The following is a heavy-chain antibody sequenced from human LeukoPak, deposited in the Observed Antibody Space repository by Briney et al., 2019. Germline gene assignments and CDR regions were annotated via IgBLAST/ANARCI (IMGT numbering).Heavy chain of an antibody. V-gene: IGHV3-21*06. CDR1: GFTFSRYS. CDR2: ISSNSRYR. Sequence: PGGSLRLSCAASGFTFSRYSMNWVRQAPGKGLEWVSSISSNSRYRYYADSMRGRFTISRDNAKNSLFLQMNSLKPEDTAVYYCARVAEAAAFDSWGQGTLVTVSS. J-gene: IGHJ4*02. D-gene: IGHD6-13*01. CDR3: ARVAEAAAFDS.